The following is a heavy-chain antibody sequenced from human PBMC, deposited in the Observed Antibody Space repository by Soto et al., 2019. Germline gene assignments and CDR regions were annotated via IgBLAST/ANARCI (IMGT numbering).Heavy chain of an antibody. Sequence: LRLSCAASGFTFSSYSMNWVRQAPGKGLEWVSSISSSSSYIYYADSVKGRFTISRDNAKNSLYLQMNSLRAEDTAVYYCARVPGVPAAQPPFDYWGQGTLVTVSS. CDR1: GFTFSSYS. CDR3: ARVPGVPAAQPPFDY. J-gene: IGHJ4*02. D-gene: IGHD2-2*01. CDR2: ISSSSSYI. V-gene: IGHV3-21*01.